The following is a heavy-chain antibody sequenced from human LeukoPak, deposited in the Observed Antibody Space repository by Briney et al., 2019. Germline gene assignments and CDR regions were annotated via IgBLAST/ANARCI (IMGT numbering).Heavy chain of an antibody. CDR1: GFTFSSYS. D-gene: IGHD2-15*01. CDR2: ISSSSSYI. V-gene: IGHV3-21*01. CDR3: AREHPLSTHRKTFDY. J-gene: IGHJ4*02. Sequence: PGGSLRLSCAASGFTFSSYSMNWVRQAPGKGLEWVSSISSSSSYIYYADSVEGRFTISRDNAKNSLYLQMNSLRAEDTAVYYCAREHPLSTHRKTFDYWGQGTLVTVSS.